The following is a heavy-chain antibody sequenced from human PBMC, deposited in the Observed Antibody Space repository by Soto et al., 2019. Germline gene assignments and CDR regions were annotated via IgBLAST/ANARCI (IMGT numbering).Heavy chain of an antibody. V-gene: IGHV3-23*01. CDR3: AKDVYDYIWGSYRYTPFDY. Sequence: PGGSLRLSCAASGFTFSSYAMSWVRQAPGKGLHWVSAISGSGGSTYYADSVKGRFTISRDNSKNTLYLQMNSLRAEDTAVYYCAKDVYDYIWGSYRYTPFDYWGQGTLVTVSS. D-gene: IGHD3-16*02. CDR2: ISGSGGST. J-gene: IGHJ4*02. CDR1: GFTFSSYA.